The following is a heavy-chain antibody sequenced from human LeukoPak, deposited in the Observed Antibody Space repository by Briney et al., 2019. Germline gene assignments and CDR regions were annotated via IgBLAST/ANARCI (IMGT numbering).Heavy chain of an antibody. Sequence: GASVKVSCKASGGTFSSYAISWVRQAPGQGLEWMGGIIPIFGTANYAQKFQGRVTITADESTSTAYMELSSLRSEDTAAYYCARDPVGRWYFDYWGQGTLVTVSS. CDR1: GGTFSSYA. J-gene: IGHJ4*02. V-gene: IGHV1-69*13. CDR3: ARDPVGRWYFDY. D-gene: IGHD2-15*01. CDR2: IIPIFGTA.